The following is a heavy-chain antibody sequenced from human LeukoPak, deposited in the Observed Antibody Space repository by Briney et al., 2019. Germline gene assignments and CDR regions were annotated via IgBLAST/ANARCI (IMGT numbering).Heavy chain of an antibody. CDR3: ARADADV. Sequence: GGSLRLSCAASGFTFSSYAMHWVRQAPGKGLEWVAVISYDGSNKYYADSVKGRFTISRDNSKNSLYLQMNSLRAEDTAVYYCARADADVWGIGTTVTVSP. CDR1: GFTFSSYA. V-gene: IGHV3-30-3*01. CDR2: ISYDGSNK. J-gene: IGHJ6*04.